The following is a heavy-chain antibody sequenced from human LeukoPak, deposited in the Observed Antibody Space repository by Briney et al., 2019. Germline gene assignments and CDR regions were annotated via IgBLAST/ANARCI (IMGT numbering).Heavy chain of an antibody. CDR1: GYIFNTYG. CDR2: ISGYNGKT. Sequence: ASVKVSCKASGYIFNTYGITWVQQAPGQGLEWMGWISGYNGKTKYAQKLQDRVTMTTDTSTTTAYMELRSLTSDDTAVYYCARDLSRYYDSSGPFDYWGQGTLVTVSP. CDR3: ARDLSRYYDSSGPFDY. D-gene: IGHD3-22*01. J-gene: IGHJ4*02. V-gene: IGHV1-18*01.